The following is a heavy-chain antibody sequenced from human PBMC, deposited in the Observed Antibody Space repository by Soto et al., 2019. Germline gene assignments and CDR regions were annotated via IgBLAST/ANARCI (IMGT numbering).Heavy chain of an antibody. J-gene: IGHJ6*02. Sequence: QVQLVQSGAEVKKPGSSVKVSCKASGGTFSSYAIDWVRQAPGQGLEWMGGIIPLFGTTNYAQKLQGRVKLTRDESTRTAYMELSTLTSEDTAVYYCARGTVTGSEYNYYYYGMDVWGQGTTVTVSS. CDR2: IIPLFGTT. V-gene: IGHV1-69*05. D-gene: IGHD1-1*01. CDR3: ARGTVTGSEYNYYYYGMDV. CDR1: GGTFSSYA.